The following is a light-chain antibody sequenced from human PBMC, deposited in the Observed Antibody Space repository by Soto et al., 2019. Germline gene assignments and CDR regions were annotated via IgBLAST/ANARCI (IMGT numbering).Light chain of an antibody. CDR1: SSDVGGYNY. CDR2: EVS. Sequence: QSALTQPASVSGSPGQSITISCTGTSSDVGGYNYVSWYQQHPGKAPKLMIYEVSNRPSGVSNRFSGSKSDNTASLTISGLQAEDEADYYCSSYTSSSTAVFGTGTKLTGL. V-gene: IGLV2-14*01. CDR3: SSYTSSSTAV. J-gene: IGLJ1*01.